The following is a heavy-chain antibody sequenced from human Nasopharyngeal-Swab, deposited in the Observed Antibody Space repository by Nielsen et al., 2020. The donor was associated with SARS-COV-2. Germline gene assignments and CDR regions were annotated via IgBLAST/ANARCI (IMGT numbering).Heavy chain of an antibody. CDR3: TSWSSTSCYAEG. CDR1: GFTFGDYA. D-gene: IGHD2-2*01. J-gene: IGHJ4*02. V-gene: IGHV3-49*03. CDR2: IRSKAYGGTT. Sequence: GESLKISCPASGFTFGDYAMSWFRQAPGKGLEWVGFIRSKAYGGTTEYAASVKGRFTISRDDSRSIAYLQMNSLKTEDTAVYYCTSWSSTSCYAEGWGQGTLVTVSS.